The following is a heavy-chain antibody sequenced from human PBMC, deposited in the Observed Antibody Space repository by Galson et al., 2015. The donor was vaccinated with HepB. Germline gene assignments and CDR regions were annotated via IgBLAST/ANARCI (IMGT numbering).Heavy chain of an antibody. Sequence: SLILSCAASGFTFSNYGMHWVRQAPGKGLEWVASIRNDGSNKYYADSVKGRFTISRDNSKNTLYLQMNSLRAEDTAVYYCAKAQYSSSWFDYWGQGTLVTVSS. CDR1: GFTFSNYG. CDR3: AKAQYSSSWFDY. CDR2: IRNDGSNK. D-gene: IGHD6-13*01. J-gene: IGHJ4*02. V-gene: IGHV3-30*02.